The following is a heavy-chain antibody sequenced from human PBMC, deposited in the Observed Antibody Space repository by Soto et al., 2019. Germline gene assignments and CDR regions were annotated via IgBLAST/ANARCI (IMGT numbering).Heavy chain of an antibody. V-gene: IGHV4-39*07. J-gene: IGHJ5*02. CDR2: IYYSGST. CDR3: AQTVPRGRLSNWFDP. D-gene: IGHD3-10*01. CDR1: GGSISSSSYY. Sequence: PSETLSLTCTVSGGSISSSSYYWGWIRQPPGKGLEWIGSIYYSGSTYYNPSLKSRVTISVDTSKNQFSLKLSSVTAADTAVYYCAQTVPRGRLSNWFDPWGQGTLVTVSS.